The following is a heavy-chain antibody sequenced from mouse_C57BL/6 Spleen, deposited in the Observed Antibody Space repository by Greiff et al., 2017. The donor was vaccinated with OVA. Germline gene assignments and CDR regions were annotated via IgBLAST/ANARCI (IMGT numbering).Heavy chain of an antibody. CDR2: FHPYNDDT. CDR1: GYTFTTYP. V-gene: IGHV1-47*01. CDR3: ARGGYGYDPYAMDY. D-gene: IGHD2-2*01. Sequence: QVQLKQSGAELVKPGASVKMSCKASGYTFTTYPIEWLKQNHGKSLEWIGNFHPYNDDTKYNEKFKGKATLTVEKSSSTVYLELSRLTSDDSAVYDCARGGYGYDPYAMDYWGQGTSVTVSS. J-gene: IGHJ4*01.